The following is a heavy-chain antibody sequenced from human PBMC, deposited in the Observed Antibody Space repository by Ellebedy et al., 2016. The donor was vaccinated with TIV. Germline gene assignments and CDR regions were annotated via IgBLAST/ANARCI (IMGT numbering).Heavy chain of an antibody. CDR3: AKGPRWQQLIPSLLDY. Sequence: GGSLRLSXAASGFIFSNYWMTWVRQSPGKGLEWVANIKKDGSEKYYVDSVKGRFTISRDNTKNSLYLQMNSLRAEDTAVYYCAKGPRWQQLIPSLLDYWGQGTLVTVSS. CDR1: GFIFSNYW. J-gene: IGHJ4*02. CDR2: IKKDGSEK. D-gene: IGHD6-13*01. V-gene: IGHV3-7*03.